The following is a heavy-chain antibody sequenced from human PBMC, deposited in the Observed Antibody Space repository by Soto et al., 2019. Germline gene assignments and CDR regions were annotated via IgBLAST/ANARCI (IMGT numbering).Heavy chain of an antibody. CDR3: ATTKAYYYDSSGYTLDY. Sequence: GGSLRLSCAASGFTFSSYAMHWVRQAPGKGLEWVAVISYDGSNKYYADSVKGRFTISRDNSKNTLYLQMNSLRAEDTAVYYCATTKAYYYDSSGYTLDYWGQGTLVTVSS. CDR2: ISYDGSNK. V-gene: IGHV3-30-3*01. D-gene: IGHD3-22*01. CDR1: GFTFSSYA. J-gene: IGHJ4*02.